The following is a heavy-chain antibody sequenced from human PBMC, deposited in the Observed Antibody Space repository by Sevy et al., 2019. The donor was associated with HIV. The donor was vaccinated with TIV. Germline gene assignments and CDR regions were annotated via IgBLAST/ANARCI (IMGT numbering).Heavy chain of an antibody. CDR1: GFTFSNAW. V-gene: IGHV3-15*01. CDR2: IKSKTDGGTT. CDR3: TTSYYYDSSGYYRDFDY. J-gene: IGHJ4*02. Sequence: GGSLRLSCAASGFTFSNAWMSWVRQAPGKGLEWVGRIKSKTDGGTTDYAAPVKGKFTISGDDSKNTLYLQMNSLKTEDTAVYYCTTSYYYDSSGYYRDFDYWGQGTLVTVSS. D-gene: IGHD3-22*01.